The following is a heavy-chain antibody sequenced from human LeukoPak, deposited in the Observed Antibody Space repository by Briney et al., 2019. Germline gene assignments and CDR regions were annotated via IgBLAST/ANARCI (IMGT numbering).Heavy chain of an antibody. D-gene: IGHD1-26*01. J-gene: IGHJ5*02. CDR2: INPNSGGT. Sequence: ASVKVSCKASGYTFTDYYMHWVRQAPGQGLEWMGWINPNSGGTNYAQKFQGRVTMTRDTSISTAYMELSSLRSDDTAVYFCARLPVQWVGGSTLIDAWGQGTLITVSS. CDR1: GYTFTDYY. CDR3: ARLPVQWVGGSTLIDA. V-gene: IGHV1-2*02.